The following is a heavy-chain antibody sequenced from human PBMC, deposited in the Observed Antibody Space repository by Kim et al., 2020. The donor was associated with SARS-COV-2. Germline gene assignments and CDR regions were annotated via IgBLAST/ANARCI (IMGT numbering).Heavy chain of an antibody. Sequence: YNPSLKSRVTISVDMSKNQFSLKLSSVTAADTAVYYCARGRGYYDSRFDPWGQGTLVTVSS. D-gene: IGHD3-22*01. J-gene: IGHJ5*02. CDR3: ARGRGYYDSRFDP. V-gene: IGHV4-34*01.